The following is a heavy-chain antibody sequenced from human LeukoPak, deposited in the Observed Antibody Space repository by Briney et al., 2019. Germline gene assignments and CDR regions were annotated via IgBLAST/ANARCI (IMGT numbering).Heavy chain of an antibody. Sequence: GGPLRLPGGASGFTFSIHSMNWVRTAPGKALEWCASISSSSSYIYYADSVKGRFTISSDNAKNSLYLQMNSLRAEDTAVYYCARSDPTIIVVVLRFEGGPGAFDIWGQGTMVTVSS. CDR2: ISSSSSYI. J-gene: IGHJ3*02. V-gene: IGHV3-21*01. CDR3: ARSDPTIIVVVLRFEGGPGAFDI. D-gene: IGHD3-22*01. CDR1: GFTFSIHS.